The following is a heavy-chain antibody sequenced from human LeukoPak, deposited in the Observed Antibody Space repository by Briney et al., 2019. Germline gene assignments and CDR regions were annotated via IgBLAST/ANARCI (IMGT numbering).Heavy chain of an antibody. V-gene: IGHV1-2*02. CDR2: INPNSGGT. Sequence: GASVKVSCKASGYTFTGHYIHWVRQAPGQGLERMGCINPNSGGTDYAQKFQGRVTLTRDTSISTAYMELNWLGSDDAAVYYCARDSGTPWFVDSWGQGTLVTVSS. CDR1: GYTFTGHY. D-gene: IGHD1-14*01. J-gene: IGHJ5*01. CDR3: ARDSGTPWFVDS.